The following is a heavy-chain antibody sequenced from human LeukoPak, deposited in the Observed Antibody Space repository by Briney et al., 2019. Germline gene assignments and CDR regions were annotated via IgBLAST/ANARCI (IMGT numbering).Heavy chain of an antibody. CDR3: ARDSNDILTGYYDYYGMDV. Sequence: GGSLRLSCAASGFTVSSNYMSWVRQAPGKGLEWVSVIYSGGSTYYADSVKGRFSISRDKSKNTLYLQMNSLRAEDTAVYYCARDSNDILTGYYDYYGMDVWGQGTTVTVSS. CDR2: IYSGGST. CDR1: GFTVSSNY. V-gene: IGHV3-66*01. J-gene: IGHJ6*02. D-gene: IGHD3-9*01.